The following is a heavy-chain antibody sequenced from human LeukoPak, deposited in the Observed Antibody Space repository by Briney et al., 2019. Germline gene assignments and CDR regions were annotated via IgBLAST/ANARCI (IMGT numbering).Heavy chain of an antibody. CDR1: GYTFTGYY. CDR2: INPNSGGT. J-gene: IGHJ6*03. D-gene: IGHD1-26*01. Sequence: GASVKVSCKASGYTFTGYYMHWVRQAPGQGLEWMGWINPNSGGTNYAQKFQGRVTMTRDTSISTAYMELSRLRSDDTAVYYCARGTWELHVGGYYYYMDVWGKGTTVTVSS. V-gene: IGHV1-2*02. CDR3: ARGTWELHVGGYYYYMDV.